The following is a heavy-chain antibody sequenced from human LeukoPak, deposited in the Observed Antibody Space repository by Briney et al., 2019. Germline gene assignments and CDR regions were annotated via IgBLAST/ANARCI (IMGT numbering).Heavy chain of an antibody. CDR2: IIPILGIA. D-gene: IGHD3-22*01. Sequence: SVKVSCKASGGTFSSYAISWVRQAPGQGLEWMGRIIPILGIANYAQKFQGRVTITADKSTSTAYMELSSLRSEDTAVYYCARDLDVAPDRGITMISNYYGMDVWGQGTTVTVSS. V-gene: IGHV1-69*04. J-gene: IGHJ6*02. CDR1: GGTFSSYA. CDR3: ARDLDVAPDRGITMISNYYGMDV.